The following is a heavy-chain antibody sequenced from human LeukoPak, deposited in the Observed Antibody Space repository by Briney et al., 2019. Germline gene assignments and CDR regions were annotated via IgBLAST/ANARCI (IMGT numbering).Heavy chain of an antibody. CDR3: ARDFTPEWFDIH. V-gene: IGHV3-30*04. D-gene: IGHD3-3*01. CDR1: GLAFSSYS. J-gene: IGHJ4*02. CDR2: ISYDGSDG. Sequence: GGSLRLSCVASGLAFSSYSMHWVRQAPGKGLEWVGVISYDGSDGYYTDSVKGRFTISRDNSKNTVYLQMNSLRADDTAVYYCARDFTPEWFDIHWGQGTLVTVS.